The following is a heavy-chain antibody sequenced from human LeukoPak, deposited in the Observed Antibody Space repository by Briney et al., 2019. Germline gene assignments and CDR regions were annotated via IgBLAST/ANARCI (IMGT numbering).Heavy chain of an antibody. CDR2: ISSSSSYI. Sequence: GGSLRLSCAASGFTFSSYSMNWVRQAPGKGLEWVSSISSSSSYIYYADSVKGRFTISRDNAKNSLYLQMNSLRAEDTALYYCARRGQGIAAAGTFYYYYMDVWGKGTTVTVSS. CDR1: GFTFSSYS. J-gene: IGHJ6*03. CDR3: ARRGQGIAAAGTFYYYYMDV. V-gene: IGHV3-21*04. D-gene: IGHD6-13*01.